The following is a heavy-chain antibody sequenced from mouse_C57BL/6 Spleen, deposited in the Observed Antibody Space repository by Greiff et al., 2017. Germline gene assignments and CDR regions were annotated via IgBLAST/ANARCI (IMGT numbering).Heavy chain of an antibody. CDR3: ARVLWDYYAMDY. CDR2: INYDGSST. CDR1: GFTFSDYY. D-gene: IGHD1-1*02. V-gene: IGHV5-16*01. J-gene: IGHJ4*01. Sequence: DVKLVESEGGLVQPGSSMKLSCTASGFTFSDYYMAWVRQVPEKGLEWVANINYDGSSTYYLDSLKSRFIISRDNAKNILYLQMSSLKSEDTATYYCARVLWDYYAMDYWGQGTSVTGSS.